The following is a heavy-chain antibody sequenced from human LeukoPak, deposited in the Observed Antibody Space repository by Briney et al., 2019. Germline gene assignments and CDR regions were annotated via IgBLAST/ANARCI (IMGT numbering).Heavy chain of an antibody. Sequence: ASVKVSCKASGYTFTNYAMNWVRQAPGQGLEWMGWINTNTGNPTYAQGFTGRFVFSLDNSVSTAYLQISSLKAEDTAIYYCARRSMVQHLDVWGKGTTVTVSS. CDR3: ARRSMVQHLDV. CDR2: INTNTGNP. CDR1: GYTFTNYA. D-gene: IGHD3-10*01. J-gene: IGHJ6*04. V-gene: IGHV7-4-1*02.